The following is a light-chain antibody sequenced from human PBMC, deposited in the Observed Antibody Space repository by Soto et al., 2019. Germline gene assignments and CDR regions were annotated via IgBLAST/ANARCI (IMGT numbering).Light chain of an antibody. CDR2: AAS. CDR3: QQSISAPLT. V-gene: IGKV1-39*01. J-gene: IGKJ4*01. CDR1: QSISSY. Sequence: DIQMTQSPSSLSASVGDRVTITCRASQSISSYLNWYQQKPGKAPKLLIYAASSLQSGVPSRFSGSGSGTDFTLTIGGLQPEDSASYFCQQSISAPLTFGGGTKVEIK.